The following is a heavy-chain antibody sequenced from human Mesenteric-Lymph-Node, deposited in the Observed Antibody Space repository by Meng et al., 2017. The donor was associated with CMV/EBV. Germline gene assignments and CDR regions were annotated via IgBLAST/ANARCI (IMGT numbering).Heavy chain of an antibody. CDR2: MNPNRGNT. V-gene: IGHV1-8*01. D-gene: IGHD3-3*01. CDR3: ARDWDDFWSGYPNYYYYYGMDV. Sequence: ASVKVSCKASGYVFTSSDINWVRQATGQGLEWMGWMNPNRGNTGYAQKFQDRITMTRNISTSTAYMELSRLRSDDTAVYYCARDWDDFWSGYPNYYYYYGMDVWGQGTTVTVSS. J-gene: IGHJ6*02. CDR1: GYVFTSSD.